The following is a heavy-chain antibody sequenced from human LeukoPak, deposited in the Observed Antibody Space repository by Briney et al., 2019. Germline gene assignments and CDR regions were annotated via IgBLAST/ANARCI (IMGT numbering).Heavy chain of an antibody. CDR1: GGTVTSSTYF. Sequence: PSETLSLTCTLSGGTVTSSTYFWGWIRQPPGKGLEWIVSISYSGATYYNPSLKSRVSMSVHTSRSQFSLKLSSVTAADTAVYYCARDGFYYHYYMDVWGEGTAVTVSS. J-gene: IGHJ6*03. D-gene: IGHD1-14*01. V-gene: IGHV4-39*07. CDR2: ISYSGAT. CDR3: ARDGFYYHYYMDV.